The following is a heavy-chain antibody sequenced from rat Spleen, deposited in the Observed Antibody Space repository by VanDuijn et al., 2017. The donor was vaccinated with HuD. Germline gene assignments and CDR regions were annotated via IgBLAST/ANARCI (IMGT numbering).Heavy chain of an antibody. V-gene: IGHV5-25*01. J-gene: IGHJ2*01. D-gene: IGHD5-1*01. CDR1: GFTFSNYY. CDR2: IRNGGGKT. Sequence: EVQLVESGGGLVQPGRSLKLSCAASGFTFSNYYMAWVRQAPTKGLEWVASIRNGGGKTYYRNSVQGRFTISRDNAKSNLYLQMDSLQTEDTATYYCAREGKLGVRGYYFDYWGQGVMVTVSS. CDR3: AREGKLGVRGYYFDY.